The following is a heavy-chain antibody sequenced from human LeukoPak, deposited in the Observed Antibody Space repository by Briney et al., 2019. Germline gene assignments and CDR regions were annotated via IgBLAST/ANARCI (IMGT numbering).Heavy chain of an antibody. CDR1: GYTFTSYG. V-gene: IGHV1-18*01. CDR2: ISGYNGDT. Sequence: ASVKVSCKTSGYTFTSYGISWVRRAPGQGLEGMGWISGYNGDTHYAQNLQDRVTMTTDTSTSTAYMDVRSLRSDDTAVYYCARAGADPAAYFYYAMDVWGQGTTVTVSS. D-gene: IGHD3-10*01. J-gene: IGHJ6*02. CDR3: ARAGADPAAYFYYAMDV.